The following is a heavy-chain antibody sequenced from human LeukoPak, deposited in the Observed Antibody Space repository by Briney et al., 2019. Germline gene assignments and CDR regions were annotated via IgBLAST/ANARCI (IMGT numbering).Heavy chain of an antibody. D-gene: IGHD6-13*01. Sequence: PSETLSRTCAVYGGSFSGYYWSWIRQPPGKGLEWIGEINHSGSTNYNPSLKSRVTISVDTSKNQFSLKLSSVTAADTAVYYCASSAAGPPFDYWGQGTLVTVSS. CDR2: INHSGST. CDR1: GGSFSGYY. CDR3: ASSAAGPPFDY. V-gene: IGHV4-34*01. J-gene: IGHJ4*02.